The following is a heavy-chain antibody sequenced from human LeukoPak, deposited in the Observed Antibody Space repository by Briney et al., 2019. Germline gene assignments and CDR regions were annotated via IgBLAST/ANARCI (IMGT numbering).Heavy chain of an antibody. V-gene: IGHV4-59*11. J-gene: IGHJ3*02. CDR3: ARDLVTVTKGFDI. CDR2: ISYIGGT. Sequence: SETLSLTCAVSADSFSSHYWTWIRQPPGKGLEWIGYISYIGGTNYNPSLKSRVTISIDTSKNQFSLKLSSVTAADTAVYYYARDLVTVTKGFDIWGQGTMVSVSS. D-gene: IGHD4-17*01. CDR1: ADSFSSHY.